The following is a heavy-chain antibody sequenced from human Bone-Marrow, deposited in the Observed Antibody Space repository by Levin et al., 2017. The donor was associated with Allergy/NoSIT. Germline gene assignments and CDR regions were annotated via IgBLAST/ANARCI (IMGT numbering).Heavy chain of an antibody. Sequence: TGESLKISCAASGFTFSSYSMNWVRQAPGKGLEWVSSISSSSSYIYYADSVKGRFTISRDNAKNSLYLQMNSLRAEDTAVYYCARDYEARGGSALYYYYGMDVWGQGTTVTVSS. J-gene: IGHJ6*02. CDR1: GFTFSSYS. V-gene: IGHV3-21*01. D-gene: IGHD3-16*01. CDR3: ARDYEARGGSALYYYYGMDV. CDR2: ISSSSSYI.